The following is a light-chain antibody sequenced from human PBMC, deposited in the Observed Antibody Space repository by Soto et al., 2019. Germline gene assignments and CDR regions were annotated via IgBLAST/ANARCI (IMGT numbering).Light chain of an antibody. V-gene: IGKV1-39*01. CDR1: QSIAYY. CDR2: AAS. J-gene: IGKJ2*01. Sequence: DIQMTQSPSSLSASVGDRVTITCRASQSIAYYVNWFQQKPGKAPKLLIYAASSLQSGVPSRFSGSGSGTDFTLTISSLQPVDFATYYCQQSSNSPMYTFGQGTKLYI. CDR3: QQSSNSPMYT.